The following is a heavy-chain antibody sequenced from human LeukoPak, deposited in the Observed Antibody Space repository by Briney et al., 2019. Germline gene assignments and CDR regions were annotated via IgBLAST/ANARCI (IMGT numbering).Heavy chain of an antibody. J-gene: IGHJ5*02. Sequence: GASVKVSCKASGYTFTGYYMHWVRQAPGQGLEWMGWINPNSGGTNYAQKFQGRVTMTRDTSISTAYMELSRLRSDDTAVYYCARVGPRLIAAAATRGWFDPWGQGTLVTVSS. CDR2: INPNSGGT. CDR1: GYTFTGYY. D-gene: IGHD6-13*01. CDR3: ARVGPRLIAAAATRGWFDP. V-gene: IGHV1-2*02.